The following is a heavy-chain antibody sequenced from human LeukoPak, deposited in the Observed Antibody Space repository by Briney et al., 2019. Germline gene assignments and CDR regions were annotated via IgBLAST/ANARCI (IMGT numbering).Heavy chain of an antibody. V-gene: IGHV3-30*01. D-gene: IGHD1-26*01. J-gene: IGHJ4*02. CDR1: GFTFSSYA. CDR2: ISYDGSNK. Sequence: PGGSLRLSCAASGFTFSSYALHWVRQAPGKGLEWVAVISYDGSNKYYADSVKGRFTVSRDNSKNTLYLQMNSLRPEDTAVYYCAKEYALYSGSSSSFDYWGQGTLVTVSS. CDR3: AKEYALYSGSSSSFDY.